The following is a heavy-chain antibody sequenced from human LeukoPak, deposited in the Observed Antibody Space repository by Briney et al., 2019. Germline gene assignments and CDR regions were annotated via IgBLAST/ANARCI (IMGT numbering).Heavy chain of an antibody. CDR2: IRYDGSNK. Sequence: GGSLRLSCAASGFTFSSYGMHWVRQAPGKGLEWVAFIRYDGSNKYYADSVKGRFTISRDNSKNTLYLQMNSLRAEDTAVYYCAKVDDYGDYSPSLMIDYWGQGTLVTGSS. CDR1: GFTFSSYG. CDR3: AKVDDYGDYSPSLMIDY. J-gene: IGHJ4*02. D-gene: IGHD4-17*01. V-gene: IGHV3-30*02.